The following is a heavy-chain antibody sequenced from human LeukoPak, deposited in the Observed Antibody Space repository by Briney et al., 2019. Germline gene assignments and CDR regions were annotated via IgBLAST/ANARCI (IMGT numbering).Heavy chain of an antibody. CDR3: AKMGQWSLKTLDL. J-gene: IGHJ2*01. CDR2: ISGGGGST. V-gene: IGHV3-23*01. Sequence: PGGSLRLSCAASGFTFSSYAMSWVRQAPGKGLEWVSVISGGGGSTYYADSVKGRFTISRDNSKNTLFLQMNSLRVEDTAVYYCAKMGQWSLKTLDLWGRGTLVTVSS. CDR1: GFTFSSYA. D-gene: IGHD2-15*01.